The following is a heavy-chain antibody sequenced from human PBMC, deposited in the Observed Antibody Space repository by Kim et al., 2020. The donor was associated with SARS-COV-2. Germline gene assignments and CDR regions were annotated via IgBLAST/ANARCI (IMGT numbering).Heavy chain of an antibody. CDR2: INHSGST. Sequence: SETLSLTCAVYGGSFSGYYWSWIRQPPGKGLEWIGEINHSGSTNYNPSLKSRVTISVDTSKNQFSLKLSSVTAADTAVYYCARGLGLAAAGRGVADYWG. CDR3: ARGLGLAAAGRGVADY. D-gene: IGHD6-13*01. V-gene: IGHV4-34*01. J-gene: IGHJ4*01. CDR1: GGSFSGYY.